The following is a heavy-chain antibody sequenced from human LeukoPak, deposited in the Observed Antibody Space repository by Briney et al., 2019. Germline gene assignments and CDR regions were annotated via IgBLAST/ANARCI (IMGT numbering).Heavy chain of an antibody. CDR3: ARGPHWDPHFDY. D-gene: IGHD7-27*01. J-gene: IGHJ4*02. V-gene: IGHV1-2*02. CDR1: GYTFTGYY. CDR2: INPNSGDT. Sequence: GASVKVSCKASGYTFTGYYMHWVRQAPGQGLEWMGWINPNSGDTNYAQKFQGGVTMTRDTSISTAYMELTRLRSDDTAVYYCARGPHWDPHFDYWGQGILVTVSS.